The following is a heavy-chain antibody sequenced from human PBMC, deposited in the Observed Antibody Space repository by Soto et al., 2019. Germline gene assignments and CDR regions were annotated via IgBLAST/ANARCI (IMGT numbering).Heavy chain of an antibody. CDR3: TLGSWSAETFDI. J-gene: IGHJ3*02. CDR1: GGTFSTYT. D-gene: IGHD6-13*01. V-gene: IGHV1-69*02. CDR2: IIPMLNIT. Sequence: ASVKVSCKASGGTFSTYTIIWVRQAPGQGLEWMGRIIPMLNITNTAQSFQDRVTIIADKSTSTAYLELSTLRSDDTAMYFCTLGSWSAETFDIWG.